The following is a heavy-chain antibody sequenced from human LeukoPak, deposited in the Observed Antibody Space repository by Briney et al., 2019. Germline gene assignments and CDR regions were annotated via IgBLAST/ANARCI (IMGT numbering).Heavy chain of an antibody. CDR3: ARHNFARPFDY. V-gene: IGHV4-59*08. J-gene: IGHJ4*02. Sequence: PSETLSLTCTVSGGSISSSYWSWIRQPPGKGLEWIGYIYHSGDTNNNPSLKSRVTISMDTSKNQFSLKLSSVAAADTAVYYCARHNFARPFDYWGQGTLVTVSS. CDR2: IYHSGDT. D-gene: IGHD6-6*01. CDR1: GGSISSSY.